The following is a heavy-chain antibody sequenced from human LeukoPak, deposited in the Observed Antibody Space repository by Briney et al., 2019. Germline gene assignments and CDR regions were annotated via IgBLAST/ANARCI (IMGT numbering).Heavy chain of an antibody. V-gene: IGHV3-23*01. D-gene: IGHD2-15*01. CDR3: AKAPGYCSGGTCYDD. CDR1: GFTLSTYW. J-gene: IGHJ4*02. Sequence: GGSLRLSCVASGFTLSTYWMSWVRQAPGKGLEWVSVISGSGGSTYNADSVKGRFTISRDNSKNKLYLQMKSLRADDTAVYYCAKAPGYCSGGTCYDDWGQGSLVTVSS. CDR2: ISGSGGST.